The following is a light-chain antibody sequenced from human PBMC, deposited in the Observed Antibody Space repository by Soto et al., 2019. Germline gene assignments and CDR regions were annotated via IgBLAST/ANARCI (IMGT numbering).Light chain of an antibody. V-gene: IGLV2-14*01. J-gene: IGLJ1*01. CDR3: SSYTSSSTYV. Sequence: QSALTQPASVSGSPGQSITISCTGTSSDVGAYNYVSWYQHHPGKAPKLMIHEVSDRPSGVSTRFSGSKSGHTASLTISGLQAEDEADYYCSSYTSSSTYVFGTGTKVT. CDR1: SSDVGAYNY. CDR2: EVS.